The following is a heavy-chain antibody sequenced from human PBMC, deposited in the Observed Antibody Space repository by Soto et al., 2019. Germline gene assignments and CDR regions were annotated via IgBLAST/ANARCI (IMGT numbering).Heavy chain of an antibody. CDR1: GFTFSNAW. V-gene: IGHV3-15*07. CDR3: TTDHPPDY. J-gene: IGHJ4*02. CDR2: IKSKTGGGKT. Sequence: GGSLRLSCAASGFTFSNAWMNWVRQAPGKGLEWVGRIKSKTGGGKTDYAAPVKGRLPISRDDSRNTLYLQMNSLKTEDTAVYYCTTDHPPDYWGQGTLVTVSS.